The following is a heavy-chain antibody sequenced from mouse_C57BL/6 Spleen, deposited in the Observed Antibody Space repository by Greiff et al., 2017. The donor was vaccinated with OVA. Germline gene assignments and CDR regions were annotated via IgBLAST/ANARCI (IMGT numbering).Heavy chain of an antibody. CDR1: GYSFPGYY. Sequence: VQLQQSGPELVKPGASVKISCKASGYSFPGYYMNWVKQSPEKSLEWIGEINPSTGGTTYNQKFKAKATLTADKSSSPAYMQLKSLTSEDSAVYYCGRSTITTVPYSFDYGGQGTSLTVSS. J-gene: IGHJ2*02. V-gene: IGHV1-42*01. CDR2: INPSTGGT. D-gene: IGHD1-1*01. CDR3: GRSTITTVPYSFDY.